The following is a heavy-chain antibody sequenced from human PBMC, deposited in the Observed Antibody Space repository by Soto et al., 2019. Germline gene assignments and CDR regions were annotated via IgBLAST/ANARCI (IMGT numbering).Heavy chain of an antibody. J-gene: IGHJ4*02. D-gene: IGHD2-15*01. CDR1: GYTLTELS. CDR3: ATVKGSEYCSGGSCYPPAFDY. V-gene: IGHV1-24*01. CDR2: FDPEDGET. Sequence: ASVKVSCKVSGYTLTELSMHWVRQAPGKGLEWMGGFDPEDGETIYAQKFQGRVTMTEDTSTDTAYMELSSLRSEDTAVYYCATVKGSEYCSGGSCYPPAFDYWGQGTLVTVSS.